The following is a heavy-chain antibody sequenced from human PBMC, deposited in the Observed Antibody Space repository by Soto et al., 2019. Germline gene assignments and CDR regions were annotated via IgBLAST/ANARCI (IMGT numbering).Heavy chain of an antibody. CDR2: INPNTGGT. V-gene: IGHV1-2*02. J-gene: IGHJ6*02. D-gene: IGHD2-15*01. Sequence: GASVKVSCKASGYTFTTYYIHWVRQAPGQGPEWMGWINPNTGGTHYSQGFQGRVTMTRDTSISTAYMELSSLGSDDTAVYFCARAVVEGYYYYYGMDVWGQGTTVTVSS. CDR3: ARAVVEGYYYYYGMDV. CDR1: GYTFTTYY.